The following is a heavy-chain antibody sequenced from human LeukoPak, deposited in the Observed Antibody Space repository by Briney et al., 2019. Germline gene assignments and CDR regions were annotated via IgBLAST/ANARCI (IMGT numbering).Heavy chain of an antibody. V-gene: IGHV3-9*01. CDR3: AKDPYDFWSTWFDP. CDR1: GFTFDDYA. Sequence: SLRLSCAASGFTFDDYAMHWVRQAPGKGLEWVSGISWNSGSIGYADSVKGRFTISRDNAKNSLYLQTNSLRAEDTALYYCAKDPYDFWSTWFDPWGQGNLVTVSS. J-gene: IGHJ5*02. CDR2: ISWNSGSI. D-gene: IGHD3-3*01.